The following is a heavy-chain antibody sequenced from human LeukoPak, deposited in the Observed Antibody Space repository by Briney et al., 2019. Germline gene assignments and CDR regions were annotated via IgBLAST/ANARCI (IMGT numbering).Heavy chain of an antibody. J-gene: IGHJ4*02. CDR1: GDSISSYH. CDR3: AREESGWYYFDY. Sequence: SETLSLTCTVSGDSISSYHWGWVRQSPGKGLEWIGRIYTSGSTNYNPSLKSRVTMSVDTSKNQFSLKLSSVTAADTAVYYCAREESGWYYFDYWGQGTLVTVSS. D-gene: IGHD6-19*01. CDR2: IYTSGST. V-gene: IGHV4-4*07.